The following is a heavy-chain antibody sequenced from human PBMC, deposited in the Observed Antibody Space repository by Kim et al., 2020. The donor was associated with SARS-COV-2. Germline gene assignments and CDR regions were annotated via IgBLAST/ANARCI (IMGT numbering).Heavy chain of an antibody. V-gene: IGHV3-30*04. Sequence: GGSLRLSCAASGFTFSSYAMHWVRQAPGKGLEWVAVISYDGSNKYYADSVKGRFTISRDNSKNTLYLQMNSLRAEDTAVYYCARGRDGYNYFHYWGQGTLVTVSS. CDR3: ARGRDGYNYFHY. J-gene: IGHJ4*02. CDR1: GFTFSSYA. D-gene: IGHD5-12*01. CDR2: ISYDGSNK.